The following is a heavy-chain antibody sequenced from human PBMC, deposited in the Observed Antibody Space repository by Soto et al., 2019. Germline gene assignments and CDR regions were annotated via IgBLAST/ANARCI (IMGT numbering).Heavy chain of an antibody. CDR1: GFTFSSYG. CDR3: ARALLAARPNYYYGMDV. Sequence: GGSLRLSCAASGFTFSSYGMHWVRQAPGKGLEWVAVIWYDGSNKYYADSVKGRFTISRDNSKNTLYLQMNSLRAEDTAVYYCARALLAARPNYYYGMDVWGQGTTVTVSS. J-gene: IGHJ6*02. CDR2: IWYDGSNK. V-gene: IGHV3-33*01. D-gene: IGHD6-6*01.